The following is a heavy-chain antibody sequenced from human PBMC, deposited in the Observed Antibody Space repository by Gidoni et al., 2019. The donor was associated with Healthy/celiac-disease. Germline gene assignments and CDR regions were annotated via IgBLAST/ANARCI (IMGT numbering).Heavy chain of an antibody. Sequence: EVQLVESGGGLVQPGRSLRLSCAATGFTFDDYAMHWVRQAPGMGLEWVSGISWNSGSIGYAGSVKGRFTISRDNAMNSLYLQMNSLRAEDTALYYCAKAPYYYGSSGYYFDYWGQGTLVTVSS. V-gene: IGHV3-9*01. J-gene: IGHJ4*02. CDR3: AKAPYYYGSSGYYFDY. D-gene: IGHD3-22*01. CDR2: ISWNSGSI. CDR1: GFTFDDYA.